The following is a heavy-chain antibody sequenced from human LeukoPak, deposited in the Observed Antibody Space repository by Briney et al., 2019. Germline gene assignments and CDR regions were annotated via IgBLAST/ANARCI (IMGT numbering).Heavy chain of an antibody. V-gene: IGHV3-21*01. CDR2: ISSSSSYI. CDR1: GFTFSSYS. CDR3: ARVVGRDCSSTSCYKGYYYYYYMDV. J-gene: IGHJ6*03. D-gene: IGHD2-2*02. Sequence: GGSLRLSCAASGFTFSSYSMNWVRQAPGKGLEWVSSISSSSSYIYYADSVKGRFTISRDNAKNSLYLQMNSLRAEDTAVYYCARVVGRDCSSTSCYKGYYYYYYMDVWGKGTTVTVSS.